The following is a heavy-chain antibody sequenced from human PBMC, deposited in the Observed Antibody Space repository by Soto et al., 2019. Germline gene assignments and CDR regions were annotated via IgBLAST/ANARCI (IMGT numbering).Heavy chain of an antibody. CDR3: ARVVTMVRGAPYYFDY. J-gene: IGHJ4*02. V-gene: IGHV4-31*03. D-gene: IGHD3-10*01. Sequence: SETLSLTCTVSGGSISSGGYYWSWIRQHPGKGLEWIGYIYYSGSTYYNPSLKSRVTISVDTSKNQFSLKLSSVTAADTAVYYCARVVTMVRGAPYYFDYWGQGTLVTVSS. CDR2: IYYSGST. CDR1: GGSISSGGYY.